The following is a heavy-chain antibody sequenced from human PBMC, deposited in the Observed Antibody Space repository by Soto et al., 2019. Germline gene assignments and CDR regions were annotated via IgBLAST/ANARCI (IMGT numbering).Heavy chain of an antibody. CDR1: GYTFTSYY. CDR2: INPSGGST. V-gene: IGHV1-46*01. D-gene: IGHD1-26*01. CDR3: ASVPIKSVHYSGSYYGMDV. J-gene: IGHJ6*02. Sequence: ASVKVSCKASGYTFTSYYMHWVRQAPGQGLEWMGIINPSGGSTSYAQKFQGRVTMTRDTSTSTAYMELSSLRSEDTAVYYCASVPIKSVHYSGSYYGMDVWGQGTTVTVSS.